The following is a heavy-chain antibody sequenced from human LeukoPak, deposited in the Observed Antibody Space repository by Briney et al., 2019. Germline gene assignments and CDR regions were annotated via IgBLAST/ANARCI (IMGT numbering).Heavy chain of an antibody. CDR3: ARGGRIGYVDY. CDR1: GGSISSYY. V-gene: IGHV4-59*12. D-gene: IGHD3-16*01. Sequence: SETLSLTCTVSGGSISSYYWSWIRQPPGKGLEWIGYIYYSGSTNYNPSLKSLVTISVDTSKNQYSLKLSSVTAADTAVYYCARGGRIGYVDYWGQGTLVTVSS. J-gene: IGHJ4*02. CDR2: IYYSGST.